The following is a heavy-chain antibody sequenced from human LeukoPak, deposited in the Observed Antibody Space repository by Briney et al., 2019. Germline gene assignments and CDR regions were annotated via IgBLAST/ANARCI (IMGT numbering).Heavy chain of an antibody. CDR1: GGSFSGYY. V-gene: IGHV4-34*01. J-gene: IGHJ4*02. D-gene: IGHD3-22*01. Sequence: SGTLSLTCAVYGGSFSGYYWSWIRQPPGKGLEWIGEINHSGSINYNPSLKSRVTISVDTSKNQFSLKLSSVTAADTAVYYCATDSSGYYPFDYWGQGTLVTVSS. CDR2: INHSGSI. CDR3: ATDSSGYYPFDY.